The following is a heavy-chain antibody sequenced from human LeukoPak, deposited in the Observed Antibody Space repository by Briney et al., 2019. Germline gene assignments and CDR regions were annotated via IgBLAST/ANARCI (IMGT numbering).Heavy chain of an antibody. CDR3: AGNSGTYLWYFDY. J-gene: IGHJ4*02. D-gene: IGHD1-26*01. CDR2: IYHSGST. V-gene: IGHV4-39*01. CDR1: GDSISGSTYY. Sequence: SETLSLTCTVSGDSISGSTYYWGWIRQPPGKGLEWIGNIYHSGSTYYNPSLTSRVTISVDTSKNQFSLKLTSVTAADTALYFCAGNSGTYLWYFDYWGQGILVTVSS.